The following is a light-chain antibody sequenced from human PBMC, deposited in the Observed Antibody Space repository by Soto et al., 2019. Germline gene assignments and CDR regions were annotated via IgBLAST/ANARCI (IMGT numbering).Light chain of an antibody. J-gene: IGLJ2*01. CDR2: GNN. Sequence: QAVVTQPPSVSGAPGQRVTISCTGSSSNIGAGYDVHWYQQLPGTAPKLLIYGNNNRPSGVPDRFSGSKSDTSASLAITGLQAEDEADYYCQSFDSSLSGVVFGGGTQLTVL. CDR1: SSNIGAGYD. V-gene: IGLV1-40*01. CDR3: QSFDSSLSGVV.